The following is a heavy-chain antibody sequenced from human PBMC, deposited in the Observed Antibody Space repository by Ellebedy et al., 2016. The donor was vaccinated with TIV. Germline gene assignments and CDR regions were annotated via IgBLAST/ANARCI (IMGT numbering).Heavy chain of an antibody. CDR2: INWNGGST. J-gene: IGHJ3*02. CDR3: ARGSSGWYRDAFDI. CDR1: GFTFDDYG. V-gene: IGHV3-20*04. Sequence: GESLKISXAAYGFTFDDYGMNWVRQDPGQGLEWVSGINWNGGSTGYADSVKGRFTISRDNAKNSLYLQMNSLRAEDTALYYCARGSSGWYRDAFDIWGQGTMVTVSS. D-gene: IGHD6-19*01.